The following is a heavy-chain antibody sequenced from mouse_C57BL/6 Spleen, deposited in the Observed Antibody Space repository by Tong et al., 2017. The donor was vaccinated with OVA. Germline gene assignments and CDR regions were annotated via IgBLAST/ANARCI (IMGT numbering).Heavy chain of an antibody. D-gene: IGHD1-2*01. V-gene: IGHV1S34*01. J-gene: IGHJ2*01. CDR2: ISCYNGAT. Sequence: LVKTGSSVKISCKASGYSFTGYYMHWVKQSHGKSLEWIGYISCYNGATSYNQKFKGKATFTVDTSSSTAYMQFNSLTSEDSAVYYCARRLLRLHFDYWGQGTTLTVSS. CDR1: GYSFTGYY. CDR3: ARRLLRLHFDY.